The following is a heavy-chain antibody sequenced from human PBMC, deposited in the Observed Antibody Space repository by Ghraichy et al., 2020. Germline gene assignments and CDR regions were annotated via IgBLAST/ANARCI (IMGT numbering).Heavy chain of an antibody. CDR1: GFTFSTYS. CDR2: VSGSNDYI. D-gene: IGHD2-2*01. CDR3: AGAYGSGTSCKRNYYYGLDV. Sequence: LSLTCAASGFTFSTYSMNWVRQAPGKGLEWVSSVSGSNDYIYYADSVKGRFTISRDNAKSSLYLQMNSLRAEDTALYYCAGAYGSGTSCKRNYYYGLDVWGQGTTVTVSS. J-gene: IGHJ6*02. V-gene: IGHV3-21*01.